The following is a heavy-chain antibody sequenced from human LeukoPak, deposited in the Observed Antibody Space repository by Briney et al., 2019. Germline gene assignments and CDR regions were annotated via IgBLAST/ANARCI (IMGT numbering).Heavy chain of an antibody. D-gene: IGHD3-22*01. CDR2: INPNSGGT. J-gene: IGHJ4*02. V-gene: IGHV1-2*02. Sequence: ASVKVSCEASGYTFTGYYMHWVRQAPGQGLEWMGWINPNSGGTNYAQKFQARVTMTRDTSISTAYMELSRLRSDDTAVYYCARDRRVYYDSSGYSWWSFDYWGQGTLVTVSS. CDR1: GYTFTGYY. CDR3: ARDRRVYYDSSGYSWWSFDY.